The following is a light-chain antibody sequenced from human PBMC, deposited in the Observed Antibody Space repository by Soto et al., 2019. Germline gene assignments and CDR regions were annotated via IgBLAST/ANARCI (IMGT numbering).Light chain of an antibody. CDR3: QQYNTYPWT. V-gene: IGKV1-5*01. Sequence: DIQVTQSPSTLSASVGDRVTFTCRASQSISSWLARYQQKPGRAPKLLIYDASTLESGVPSRFSGSGSGTEFTLTISRLQPDDFATYYCQQYNTYPWTFGQGTKVEIK. J-gene: IGKJ1*01. CDR2: DAS. CDR1: QSISSW.